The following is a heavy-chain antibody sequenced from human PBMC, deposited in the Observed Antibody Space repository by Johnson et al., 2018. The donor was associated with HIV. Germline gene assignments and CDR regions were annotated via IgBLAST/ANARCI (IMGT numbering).Heavy chain of an antibody. J-gene: IGHJ3*01. D-gene: IGHD2/OR15-2a*01. CDR2: ISGSGDST. Sequence: VQLVESGGGLVQPGGSLRLSCAASRFTFSSYAMSWVRQAPGKGLEWVSAISGSGDSTYYADSVKGRFTISRDNSKNTLYLQMNSLRAEDTALYYCTTRLNSVTYWGNYDFDVWGQGTMVTVSS. CDR3: TTRLNSVTYWGNYDFDV. CDR1: RFTFSSYA. V-gene: IGHV3-23*04.